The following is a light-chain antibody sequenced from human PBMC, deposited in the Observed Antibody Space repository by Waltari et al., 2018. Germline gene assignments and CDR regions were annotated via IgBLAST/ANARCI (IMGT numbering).Light chain of an antibody. J-gene: IGKJ1*01. Sequence: DIQMTTPPSSLSASVGDRVTITSRASQSVRNFLNWYQQEPGKAPKLLIYATSSLQTGVPSRFSGSGSGTDFTLSISSLQPEDFAIYFCQQGYMTPRTFGQGTKVEIK. CDR3: QQGYMTPRT. CDR2: ATS. V-gene: IGKV1-39*01. CDR1: QSVRNF.